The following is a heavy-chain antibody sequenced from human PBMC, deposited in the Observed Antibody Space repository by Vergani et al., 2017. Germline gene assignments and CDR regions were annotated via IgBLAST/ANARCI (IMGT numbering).Heavy chain of an antibody. D-gene: IGHD6-6*01. V-gene: IGHV4-31*03. Sequence: QVQLQESGPGLVRPSQTLSLTCTVSGGSISSGGYYWSWIRQHPGKGLEWIGYIYYTGSTYYNPSLKSRVSISVVTSKNQFSLKLTSVTAADTAVYYCARRGWGSSVGYFDYWGQGTLVIVSS. CDR3: ARRGWGSSVGYFDY. CDR1: GGSISSGGYY. CDR2: IYYTGST. J-gene: IGHJ4*02.